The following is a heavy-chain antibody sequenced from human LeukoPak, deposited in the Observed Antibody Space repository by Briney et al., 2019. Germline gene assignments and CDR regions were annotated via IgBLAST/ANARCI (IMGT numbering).Heavy chain of an antibody. CDR3: ARGDLYDSSGYYLGQSWFDP. CDR1: GGSFSGYY. Sequence: SETLSLTCAVYGGSFSGYYWSWIRQPPGKGREGIGEINHSGSTNYNPSLKSRVTISVDTSKNQFSLKLSSVTAADTAVYYCARGDLYDSSGYYLGQSWFDPWGQGTLVTVSS. CDR2: INHSGST. V-gene: IGHV4-34*01. J-gene: IGHJ5*02. D-gene: IGHD3-22*01.